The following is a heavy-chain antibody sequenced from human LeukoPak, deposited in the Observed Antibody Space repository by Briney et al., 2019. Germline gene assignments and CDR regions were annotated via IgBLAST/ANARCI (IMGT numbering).Heavy chain of an antibody. D-gene: IGHD3-22*01. Sequence: SETLSLTCAVYGGSFSDYLWSWIRQPPGKGLEWIGEISHSGSTTYNPSLRSRVTISGDTSKKQFSLKLSSVTAADTAVYYCVTYYYGSSAPKRNYWGQGILVTVSS. J-gene: IGHJ4*02. CDR3: VTYYYGSSAPKRNY. CDR1: GGSFSDYL. CDR2: ISHSGST. V-gene: IGHV4-34*01.